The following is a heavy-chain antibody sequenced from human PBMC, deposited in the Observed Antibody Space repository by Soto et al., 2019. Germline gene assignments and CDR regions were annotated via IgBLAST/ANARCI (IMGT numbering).Heavy chain of an antibody. D-gene: IGHD3-10*01. J-gene: IGHJ6*03. CDR1: GGSISSYY. CDR2: IYYSGST. Sequence: SETLSLTCTVSGGSISSYYWSWIRQPPGKGLEWIGYIYYSGSTNYNPSLKSRVTISVETSKNQFSLKLSFVTAADTAVYYCARVGVQRLWFGELFRATKRSGEPMDVWGKGTTVTVSS. V-gene: IGHV4-59*01. CDR3: ARVGVQRLWFGELFRATKRSGEPMDV.